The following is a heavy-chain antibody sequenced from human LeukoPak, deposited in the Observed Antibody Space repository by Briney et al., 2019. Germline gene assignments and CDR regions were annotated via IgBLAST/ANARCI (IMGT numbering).Heavy chain of an antibody. V-gene: IGHV1-2*02. D-gene: IGHD5-18*01. Sequence: ASVKVSCKASGYTFIGYYIHWVRQAPGQGLEWMGWINPNSGDTNYAQRFQGRVTMTRDTSISTADMELSRLRSDDTALYYCARVVEGTSMIDYWGQGTLVTVSS. J-gene: IGHJ4*02. CDR3: ARVVEGTSMIDY. CDR2: INPNSGDT. CDR1: GYTFIGYY.